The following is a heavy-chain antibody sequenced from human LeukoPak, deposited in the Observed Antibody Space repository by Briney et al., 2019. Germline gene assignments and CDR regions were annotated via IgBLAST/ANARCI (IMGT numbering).Heavy chain of an antibody. Sequence: GGSLRLSCTASDFTVTNTYMSWVRQAPGKGLEWVSVIYISDSTYYADSVKGRFTISRDNFKNTLYLQMNSLRVDDTAVYYCVRENYYGSGSLYYGMDVWGQGTTVTVSS. V-gene: IGHV3-53*01. D-gene: IGHD3-10*01. CDR2: IYISDST. CDR1: DFTVTNTY. CDR3: VRENYYGSGSLYYGMDV. J-gene: IGHJ6*02.